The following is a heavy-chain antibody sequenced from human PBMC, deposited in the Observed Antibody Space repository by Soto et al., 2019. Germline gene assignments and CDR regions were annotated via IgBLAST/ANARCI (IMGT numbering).Heavy chain of an antibody. CDR2: VYSTGTT. J-gene: IGHJ6*02. CDR3: ARGKGMEENYYYYGLDI. Sequence: EXLALTCAVSGDSVSISDFYWTCILQPPGKPLEWIGYVYSTGTTNYSPSLKSRVDMSVDTSENQFSLKVRSVTAADTAVYYCARGKGMEENYYYYGLDIWGQGTTVTVSS. D-gene: IGHD1-1*01. CDR1: GDSVSISDFY. V-gene: IGHV4-61*08.